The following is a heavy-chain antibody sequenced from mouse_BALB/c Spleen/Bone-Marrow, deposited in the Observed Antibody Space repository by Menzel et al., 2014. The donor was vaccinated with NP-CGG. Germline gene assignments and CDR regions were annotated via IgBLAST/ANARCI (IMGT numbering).Heavy chain of an antibody. CDR1: GFNIKDTY. CDR2: IDLANGNT. CDR3: SSYAMDY. Sequence: LQLQQSGAELVRPGASVKLSCTASGFNIKDTYMHWVKERPEQGLEWIGRIDLANGNTKYDPKFQGKATITADTSSNSAYLQHSSLTSEDTAVYCGSSYAMDYWSQGTSVTVSS. J-gene: IGHJ4*01. V-gene: IGHV14-3*02.